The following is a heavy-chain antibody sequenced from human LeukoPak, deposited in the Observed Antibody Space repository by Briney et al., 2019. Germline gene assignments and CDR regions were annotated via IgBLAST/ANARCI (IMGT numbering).Heavy chain of an antibody. J-gene: IGHJ6*03. CDR2: IYTSGST. Sequence: SETLSLTCTVSGGSISSYYWSWIRQPAGKGLEWIGRIYTSGSTNYNPSLKSRVTMSVDTSKNQFSLKLSSVTAADTAVYYRARDKYFDWLLSGTYYYYYMDVWGKGTTVTVSS. V-gene: IGHV4-4*07. CDR3: ARDKYFDWLLSGTYYYYYMDV. D-gene: IGHD3-9*01. CDR1: GGSISSYY.